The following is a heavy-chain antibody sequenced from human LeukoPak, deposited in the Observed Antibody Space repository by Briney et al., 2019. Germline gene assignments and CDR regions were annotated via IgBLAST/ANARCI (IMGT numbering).Heavy chain of an antibody. J-gene: IGHJ4*02. D-gene: IGHD5-24*01. CDR2: INPSGGST. V-gene: IGHV1-46*01. CDR3: AREMSRDGYNPTYYFDY. CDR1: GYTFTSYY. Sequence: ASVTVSFKASGYTFTSYYMHWVRQAPGQGLEWMGIINPSGGSTSYAQKFQGRVTMTRDMSTSTVYMELSSLRSEDTAVYYCAREMSRDGYNPTYYFDYWGQGTLVTVSS.